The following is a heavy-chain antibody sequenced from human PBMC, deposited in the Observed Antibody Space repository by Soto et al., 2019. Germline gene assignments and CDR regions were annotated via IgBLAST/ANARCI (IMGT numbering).Heavy chain of an antibody. CDR2: ISSSGGSI. CDR1: GFTFSSYN. D-gene: IGHD3-9*01. Sequence: VSLRLSCAASGFTFSSYNMNWVRQAPGKGLEWISSISSSGGSIYYADSVKGRFTISRDNAKNSLYLQMNSLRAEDTAVYYCTRDLTGSYYFDYWAQGTLVTVSS. CDR3: TRDLTGSYYFDY. V-gene: IGHV3-21*01. J-gene: IGHJ4*02.